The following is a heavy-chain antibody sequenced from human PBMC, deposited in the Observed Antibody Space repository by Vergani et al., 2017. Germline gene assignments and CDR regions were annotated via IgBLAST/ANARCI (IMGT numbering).Heavy chain of an antibody. V-gene: IGHV1-2*02. J-gene: IGHJ4*02. CDR1: GYTFTGYY. Sequence: QVQLVQSGAEVKKPGASVKVSCKASGYTFTGYYMHWVRQDPGQGLEWMGWINPNSGGKNYAQKFQGRVTMTRDTSISTAYMELSRLRSDAPAVYYCARSSREWLVPGAGYFDYWGQGTLVTVSS. D-gene: IGHD6-19*01. CDR3: ARSSREWLVPGAGYFDY. CDR2: INPNSGGK.